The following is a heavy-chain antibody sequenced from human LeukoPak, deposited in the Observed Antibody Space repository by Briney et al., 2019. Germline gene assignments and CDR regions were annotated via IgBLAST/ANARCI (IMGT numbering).Heavy chain of an antibody. D-gene: IGHD2-15*01. CDR3: AKDHRVGQLLLLP. Sequence: GGSLRLSCAAFGFTFSSYAMTWVRQAPGMGLEWVSTISGGGGSTYYADSVKGRFTISRDNSKNTLYLQMNNLRAEHTAVYYCAKDHRVGQLLLLPWGQGTLVTVSS. CDR1: GFTFSSYA. V-gene: IGHV3-23*01. CDR2: ISGGGGST. J-gene: IGHJ5*02.